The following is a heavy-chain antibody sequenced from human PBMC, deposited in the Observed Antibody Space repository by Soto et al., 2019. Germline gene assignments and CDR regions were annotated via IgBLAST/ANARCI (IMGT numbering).Heavy chain of an antibody. D-gene: IGHD6-19*01. CDR2: IYFSGSF. J-gene: IGHJ5*02. V-gene: IGHV4-4*07. CDR3: ASGHSSGWPTNWFDP. Sequence: SETLSLTCTVSGGSITSDYWSWIRRPAGKGLEWLGRIYFSGSFNYNPSLKGRVTMSIDRSKNQVSLNLRSVTAADTAVYYCASGHSSGWPTNWFDPWGQGTLVTVSS. CDR1: GGSITSDY.